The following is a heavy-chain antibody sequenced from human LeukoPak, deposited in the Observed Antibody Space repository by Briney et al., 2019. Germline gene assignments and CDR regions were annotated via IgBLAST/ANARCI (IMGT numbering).Heavy chain of an antibody. CDR2: ISAYNGNT. CDR1: GYTFTSYG. CDR3: AREQGYSYGSAHNWFDP. Sequence: GASVKVSCKASGYTFTSYGISWVRQAPGQGLEWMGWISAYNGNTNYAQKLQGRVTMTTNTSTSTAYMELRSLRSDDTAVYYCAREQGYSYGSAHNWFDPWGQGTLVTVSP. J-gene: IGHJ5*02. V-gene: IGHV1-18*01. D-gene: IGHD5-18*01.